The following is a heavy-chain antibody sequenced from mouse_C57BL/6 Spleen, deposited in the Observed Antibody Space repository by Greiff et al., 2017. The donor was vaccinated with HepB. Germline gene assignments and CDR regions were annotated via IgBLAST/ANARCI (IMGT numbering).Heavy chain of an antibody. CDR1: GFSLTSYG. J-gene: IGHJ4*01. D-gene: IGHD1-1*01. V-gene: IGHV2-6*01. Sequence: VQLVESGPGLVAPSQSLSITCTVSGFSLTSYGVDWVRQSPGKGLEWLGVIWGVGSTNYNSALKSRLSISKDNSKSQVFLKMNSLQTDDTAMYYCATTYYYGSSGAMDYWGQGTSVTVSS. CDR3: ATTYYYGSSGAMDY. CDR2: IWGVGST.